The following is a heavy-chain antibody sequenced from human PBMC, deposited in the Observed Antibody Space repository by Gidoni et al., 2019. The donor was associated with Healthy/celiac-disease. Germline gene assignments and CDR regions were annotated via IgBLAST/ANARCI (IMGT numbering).Heavy chain of an antibody. CDR2: IYARWRT. CDR1: GGSISSYS. V-gene: IGHV4-4*07. J-gene: IGHJ3*02. D-gene: IGHD2-2*01. CDR3: ARDGGGYCSSTSCYPDAFDI. Sequence: QVQLQESGTGLVKPSETLSLTCTVSGGSISSYSWSWIRQPAGQGLEWIGRIYARWRTNYNPSLKSRVTMSVDTSKNQFALKLSSVTAADTAVYYWARDGGGYCSSTSCYPDAFDIWGQGTMVTVSS.